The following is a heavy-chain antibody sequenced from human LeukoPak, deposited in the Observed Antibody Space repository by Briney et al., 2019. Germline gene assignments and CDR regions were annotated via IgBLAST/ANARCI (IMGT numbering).Heavy chain of an antibody. D-gene: IGHD3-22*01. J-gene: IGHJ6*02. V-gene: IGHV3-23*01. CDR2: ISGSGGST. CDR3: AKAAKIYDSSGYAYYGMDV. Sequence: GGSLILSCAASGFTFRSYAMSWVRPAPGKGLGWGSAISGSGGSTYYADCGKGRFTIYRDNSKNTMYLNMKSLTAEDTAVYYCAKAAKIYDSSGYAYYGMDVWGQGTTVTVSS. CDR1: GFTFRSYA.